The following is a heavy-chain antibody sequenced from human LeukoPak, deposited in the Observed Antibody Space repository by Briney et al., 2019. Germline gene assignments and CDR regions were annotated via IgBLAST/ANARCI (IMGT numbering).Heavy chain of an antibody. CDR1: GGSISSGSYY. Sequence: SETLSLTCTVSGGSISSGSYYWSWIRQPAGKGLEWIGRIYTSGSTNYNPSLKSRVTISVDTSKNQFSLKLSSVTAADTAVYYCARDGRELGDAFDIWGQGTMVTVSS. CDR2: IYTSGST. D-gene: IGHD3-10*01. V-gene: IGHV4-61*02. CDR3: ARDGRELGDAFDI. J-gene: IGHJ3*02.